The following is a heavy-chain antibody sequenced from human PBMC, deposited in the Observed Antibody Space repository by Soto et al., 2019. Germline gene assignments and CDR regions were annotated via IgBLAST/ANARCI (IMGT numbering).Heavy chain of an antibody. J-gene: IGHJ6*03. CDR1: GGSFSGYY. CDR3: ARVEWYYYYYMDV. Sequence: SETLSLTCAVYGGSFSGYYWSWIRQPPGKGLEWIGEINHSGSTNYNPSLKSRVTISVDTSKNQFSLKLSSVTAADTAVYYCARVEWYYYYYMDVWGKGTTVTVSS. D-gene: IGHD3-3*01. CDR2: INHSGST. V-gene: IGHV4-34*01.